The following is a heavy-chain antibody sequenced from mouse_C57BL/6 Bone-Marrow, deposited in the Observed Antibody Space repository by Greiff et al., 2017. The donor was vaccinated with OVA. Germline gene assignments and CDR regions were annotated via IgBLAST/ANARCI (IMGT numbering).Heavy chain of an antibody. J-gene: IGHJ2*01. CDR2: INYDGSST. CDR3: AREQTPHYFDY. Sequence: EVKLVESEGGLVQPGSSMKLSCTASGFTFSDYYMAWVRQVPEKGLEWVANINYDGSSTYYLDSLKSRFIISRDNAKNILYLQMSSLKSEDTATYYCAREQTPHYFDYWGQGTTLTVSS. V-gene: IGHV5-16*01. CDR1: GFTFSDYY.